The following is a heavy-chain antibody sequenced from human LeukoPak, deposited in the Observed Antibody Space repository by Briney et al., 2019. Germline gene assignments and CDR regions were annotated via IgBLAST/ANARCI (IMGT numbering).Heavy chain of an antibody. J-gene: IGHJ4*02. CDR2: ISWNSGRI. D-gene: IGHD3-10*01. CDR1: GFTFDDYA. V-gene: IGHV3-9*01. Sequence: GRSLRLSCAASGFTFDDYAMHWVRQAPGKGLEWVSGISWNSGRIGYADSVKGRFTISRDNAKNSLYLQMNSLRAEDTALYYCAKSLYGSGSFYKSVGFDSWGQGTLVTVSS. CDR3: AKSLYGSGSFYKSVGFDS.